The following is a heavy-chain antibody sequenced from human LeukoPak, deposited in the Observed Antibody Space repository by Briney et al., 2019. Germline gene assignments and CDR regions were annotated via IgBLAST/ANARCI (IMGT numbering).Heavy chain of an antibody. D-gene: IGHD1-26*01. V-gene: IGHV4-39*01. CDR2: IYYSGST. Sequence: SETLSLTCAVYGGSFSGYYWGWIRQPPGKGLEWIGSIYYSGSTYYNPSLKSRVTISVDTSKNQFSLKLSSVTAADTAVYYCAGTGSGSYDIYFDYWGQGTLVTVSS. J-gene: IGHJ4*02. CDR1: GGSFSGYY. CDR3: AGTGSGSYDIYFDY.